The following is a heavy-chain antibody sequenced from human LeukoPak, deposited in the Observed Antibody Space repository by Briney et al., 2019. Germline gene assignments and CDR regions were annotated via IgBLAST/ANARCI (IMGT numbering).Heavy chain of an antibody. CDR3: ARAPMIVVVFPPRLDY. J-gene: IGHJ4*02. Sequence: ASVKDSCKTSGYTFTGYYMHWVRQAPGQGLEWMGWINPNTGGTNYAQKFQGRVTMTSDTSISTAYMELSSLRSDDTAVYYCARAPMIVVVFPPRLDYWGQGTLVTVSP. CDR2: INPNTGGT. V-gene: IGHV1-2*02. CDR1: GYTFTGYY. D-gene: IGHD3-22*01.